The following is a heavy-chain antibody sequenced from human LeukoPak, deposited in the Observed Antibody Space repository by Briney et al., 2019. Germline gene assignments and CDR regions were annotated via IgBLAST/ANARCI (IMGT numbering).Heavy chain of an antibody. V-gene: IGHV4-59*01. CDR3: ARTGYSGSAFDI. CDR1: GGSISSYY. Sequence: SETLSLTCTVSGGSISSYYWSWIRQPPGKGLEWIGCIYYSGSTNYKPSLTTRITISVDTSNNQCSLKLSSATAADTAVYYCARTGYSGSAFDIWGQGTMVTVSS. D-gene: IGHD1-1*01. J-gene: IGHJ3*02. CDR2: IYYSGST.